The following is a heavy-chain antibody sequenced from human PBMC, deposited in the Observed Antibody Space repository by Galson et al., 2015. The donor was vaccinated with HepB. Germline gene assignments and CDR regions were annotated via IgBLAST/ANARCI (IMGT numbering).Heavy chain of an antibody. CDR1: GFTFSRYT. J-gene: IGHJ3*01. Sequence: SLRLSCAASGFTFSRYTMNWVRQAPGKGLEWVSSIDSGGESHIYYADSLKGRFTISRDNAENSLYLQMSSLRAEDTAVYYCAKEGESSYALELWGQGTMVTVSS. CDR3: AKEGESSYALEL. V-gene: IGHV3-21*01. CDR2: IDSGGESHI. D-gene: IGHD1-26*01.